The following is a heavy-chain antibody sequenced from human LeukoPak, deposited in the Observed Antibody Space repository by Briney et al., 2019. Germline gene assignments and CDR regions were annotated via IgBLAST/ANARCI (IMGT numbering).Heavy chain of an antibody. D-gene: IGHD3-22*01. CDR2: INTKSGMT. J-gene: IGHJ4*02. V-gene: IGHV1-8*03. CDR3: ARVDGSVDY. CDR1: GYTFTRYD. Sequence: GASVKVSCKASGYTFTRYDINWVRQATGQGLEWMGWINTKSGMTGHAQKFQGRISITKDTSITTVYMELSSLSSEDTAVYFCARVDGSVDYWGQGTLGTVSS.